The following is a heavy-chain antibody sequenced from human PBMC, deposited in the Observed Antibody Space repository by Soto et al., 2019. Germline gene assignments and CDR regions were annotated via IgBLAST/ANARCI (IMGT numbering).Heavy chain of an antibody. J-gene: IGHJ6*02. Sequence: EVQLVESGGGLVKPGGSLRLSCAASGFTFSSYSMNWVRQAPGKGLEWVSSISSSSSYIYYADSVKGRFTISRDNAKDSLYLQMNSLRAEDTAVYYCARIISYGYHSYGMDVWGQGTTVTVSS. CDR2: ISSSSSYI. D-gene: IGHD5-18*01. CDR1: GFTFSSYS. CDR3: ARIISYGYHSYGMDV. V-gene: IGHV3-21*01.